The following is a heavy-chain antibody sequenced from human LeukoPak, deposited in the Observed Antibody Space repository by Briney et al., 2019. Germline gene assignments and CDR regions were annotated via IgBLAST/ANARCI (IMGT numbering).Heavy chain of an antibody. CDR2: FDPEDGET. CDR3: ATGIPVYDVIDSTLDY. D-gene: IGHD5/OR15-5a*01. J-gene: IGHJ4*02. Sequence: GASVKVSCKVSGYTLTELSMHWVRQAPGKGLEWMGGFDPEDGETIYAQKFQGRVTMTEDTSTDTAYMELSSLRSEYTAVYYCATGIPVYDVIDSTLDYWGQGALVTVSS. CDR1: GYTLTELS. V-gene: IGHV1-24*01.